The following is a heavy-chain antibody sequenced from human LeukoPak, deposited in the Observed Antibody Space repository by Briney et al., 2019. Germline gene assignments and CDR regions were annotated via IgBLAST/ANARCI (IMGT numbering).Heavy chain of an antibody. D-gene: IGHD3-9*01. Sequence: ASVKVSCKASGGTFSSYAISWVRQAPGQGLEWLGWISTYDDNIKYAQSLQGRLTLTIDTSTSTAYMELRSLTSDDTAVYYCARETYSNILTGTDYWGPGTLVTVSS. CDR2: ISTYDDNI. CDR3: ARETYSNILTGTDY. J-gene: IGHJ4*02. CDR1: GGTFSSYA. V-gene: IGHV1-18*01.